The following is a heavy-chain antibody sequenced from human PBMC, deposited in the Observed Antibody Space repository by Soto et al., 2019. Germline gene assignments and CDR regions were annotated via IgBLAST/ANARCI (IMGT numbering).Heavy chain of an antibody. Sequence: LSLTCAVYGGSSSGYYWSWFRQAPGKGLEWVGFIRSKAYGGTTEWAASVRGRSTFTRDDSKRMAYLQMNSLKTEDTVVYWCTRGTRPYVMDVWGQGTTVTVSS. V-gene: IGHV3-49*03. J-gene: IGHJ6*02. CDR1: GGSSSGYY. CDR3: TRGTRPYVMDV. CDR2: IRSKAYGGTT. D-gene: IGHD2-2*01.